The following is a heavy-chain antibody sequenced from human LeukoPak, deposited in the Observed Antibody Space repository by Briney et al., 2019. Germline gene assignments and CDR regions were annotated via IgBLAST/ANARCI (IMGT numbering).Heavy chain of an antibody. J-gene: IGHJ4*02. Sequence: PSETLSLTCTVSGGSISSSSYYWSWIRQPAGKGLEWIGRIYTSGSTNYNPSLKSRVTISVDTSKNQFSLKLGSVTAADTAVYYCARVLPGDSGYDNWGQGTLVTVSS. CDR3: ARVLPGDSGYDN. D-gene: IGHD5-12*01. CDR2: IYTSGST. CDR1: GGSISSSSYY. V-gene: IGHV4-61*02.